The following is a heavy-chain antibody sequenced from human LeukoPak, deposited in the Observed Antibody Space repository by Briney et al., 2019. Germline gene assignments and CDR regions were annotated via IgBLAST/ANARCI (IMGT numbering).Heavy chain of an antibody. CDR3: ARGSKQFPTRYYDILTGYSYYYYGMDV. Sequence: GASVKVSCKASGYTFTSYDINWVRQATGQGLEWMGWMNPNSGNTGYAQKFQGRVTMTRNTSISTAYMELSSLRSEDTAVYYCARGSKQFPTRYYDILTGYSYYYYGMDVWGQGTTVTVSS. D-gene: IGHD3-9*01. CDR2: MNPNSGNT. V-gene: IGHV1-8*01. J-gene: IGHJ6*02. CDR1: GYTFTSYD.